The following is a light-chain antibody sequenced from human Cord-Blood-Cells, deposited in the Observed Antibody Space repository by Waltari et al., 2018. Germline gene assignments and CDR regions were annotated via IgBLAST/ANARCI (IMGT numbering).Light chain of an antibody. J-gene: IGLJ1*01. CDR3: SSYTSSSHYV. CDR2: EVS. V-gene: IGLV2-14*01. Sequence: QSALTQPASVSGSPGQSTTISCTGTSRDVGGYNYVSWYQQHPGKAPKLMIYEVSNRPSGVSNRFSGSKSGNTASLTISGLQAEDEADYYCSSYTSSSHYVFGTGTKVTVL. CDR1: SRDVGGYNY.